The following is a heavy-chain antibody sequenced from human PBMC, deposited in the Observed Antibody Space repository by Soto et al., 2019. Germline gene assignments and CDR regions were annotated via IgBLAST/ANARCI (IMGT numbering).Heavy chain of an antibody. D-gene: IGHD2-15*01. CDR2: IYHTVNT. CDR3: ARLQYTVVTALDI. V-gene: IGHV4-59*11. CDR1: GVSIGSHF. J-gene: IGHJ3*02. Sequence: QVQLQESGPRLVKPSETLSLTCSVSGVSIGSHFWSWIRQAPGKGPELVGYIYHTVNTNYNPALKSRLTISMDTSKNQLSLQLTSVTAADTAVYYCARLQYTVVTALDIWGQGTMVTVSS.